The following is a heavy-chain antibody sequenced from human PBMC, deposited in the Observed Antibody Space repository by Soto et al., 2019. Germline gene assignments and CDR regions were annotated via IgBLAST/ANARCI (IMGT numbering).Heavy chain of an antibody. Sequence: HPGGSLRLSCVGSGFTFSSYGMHWVRQAPGKGLECVAVISDTGSSHYYADSVRGRFTISRDNSKNTLYLQLNNLRVEDTAVYYCVPGSSGTRGEDSWGPGVVVTVSS. V-gene: IGHV3-30*03. CDR2: ISDTGSSH. D-gene: IGHD3-10*01. CDR1: GFTFSSYG. J-gene: IGHJ4*02. CDR3: VPGSSGTRGEDS.